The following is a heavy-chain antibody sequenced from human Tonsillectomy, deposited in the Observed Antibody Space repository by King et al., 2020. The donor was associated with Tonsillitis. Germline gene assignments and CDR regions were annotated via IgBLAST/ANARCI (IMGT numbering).Heavy chain of an antibody. CDR2: ISYTGST. CDR1: TGSISDGGFS. CDR3: ARQTSPLYVAYAALNWFDP. J-gene: IGHJ5*02. V-gene: IGHV4-39*01. Sequence: QLQESGPGLVKPSETLSLSCTVSTGSISDGGFSWGWIRQSPGKGLEWIGSISYTGSTYYTPSLESRVTISADSSKNQFSLRLSSVTAADTAVYYCARQTSPLYVAYAALNWFDPWGQGALVTVSS. D-gene: IGHD3-10*02.